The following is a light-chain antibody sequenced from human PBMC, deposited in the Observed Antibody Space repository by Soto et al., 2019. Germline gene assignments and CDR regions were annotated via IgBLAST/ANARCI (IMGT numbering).Light chain of an antibody. J-gene: IGLJ3*02. CDR2: DVS. Sequence: QSALTQPRSVSGSPGQSVTISCTGTSSDVGDYNYVSWYQQHPGKAPKLMIYDVSKRPSGVPDRFSGSKSGNTASLTISGLQAEDEADYYCCSYAGRYTWVFGGGTQLTVL. CDR3: CSYAGRYTWV. V-gene: IGLV2-11*01. CDR1: SSDVGDYNY.